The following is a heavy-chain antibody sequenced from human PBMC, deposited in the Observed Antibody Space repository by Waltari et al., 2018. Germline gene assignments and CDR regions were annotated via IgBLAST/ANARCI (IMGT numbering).Heavy chain of an antibody. J-gene: IGHJ6*03. CDR2: IYYSGST. Sequence: QVQLQESGPGLVKPSETLSLTCTVSGGSISSYYWSWIRQPPGKGLEWIGYIYYSGSTNYNPSLKSRVTISVDTSKNQFSLKLSSVTAADTAVYYCARYSGSYMGYYYMDVWGKGTTVTTSS. V-gene: IGHV4-59*08. D-gene: IGHD1-26*01. CDR3: ARYSGSYMGYYYMDV. CDR1: GGSISSYY.